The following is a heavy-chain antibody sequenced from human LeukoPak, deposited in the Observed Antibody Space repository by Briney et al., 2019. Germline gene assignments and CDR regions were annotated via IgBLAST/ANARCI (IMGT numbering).Heavy chain of an antibody. J-gene: IGHJ4*02. CDR3: ARPNYYDSSGYYSPFDS. CDR2: ISSDGNNK. D-gene: IGHD3-22*01. V-gene: IGHV3-30-3*01. CDR1: GLALTSSS. Sequence: GGSLRLSCAASGLALTSSSMHWVRQAPGKGLEWVAVISSDGNNKYYIDSVKSRFTISRDNSKNTLYLQMNSLRAEDTAVYYCARPNYYDSSGYYSPFDSWGQGTLVTVSS.